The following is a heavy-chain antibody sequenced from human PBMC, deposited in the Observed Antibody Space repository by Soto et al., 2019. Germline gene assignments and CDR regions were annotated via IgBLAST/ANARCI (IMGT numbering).Heavy chain of an antibody. V-gene: IGHV4-39*01. CDR3: AKITMTASRLGGYYYYGMDV. CDR1: GGSISSSSYY. CDR2: IYYSGST. J-gene: IGHJ6*02. Sequence: SETLSLTCTVSGGSISSSSYYWGWIRQPPGKGLEWIGSIYYSGSTYYNPSLKSRVTISVNTSKNQFSLKLGFVPAADTAVYYFAKITMTASRLGGYYYYGMDVWGQGTRVTVSS. D-gene: IGHD3-22*01.